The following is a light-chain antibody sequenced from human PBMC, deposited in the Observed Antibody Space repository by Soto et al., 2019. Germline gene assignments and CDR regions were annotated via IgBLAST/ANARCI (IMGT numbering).Light chain of an antibody. CDR2: AAS. CDR3: QQSYSTLWT. Sequence: IQMTQSPSSLSASVGDRVTITCRASQSISSYLNWYQQKPGKAPKLLIYAASSLQSGVPSRFSGSGSGTDFTLTISSLQPEDFATYYCQQSYSTLWTFGQG. J-gene: IGKJ1*01. CDR1: QSISSY. V-gene: IGKV1-39*01.